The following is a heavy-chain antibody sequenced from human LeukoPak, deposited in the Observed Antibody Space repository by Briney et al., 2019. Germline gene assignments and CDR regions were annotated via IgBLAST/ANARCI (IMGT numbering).Heavy chain of an antibody. D-gene: IGHD4-17*01. CDR2: IRTKTNNYAT. J-gene: IGHJ4*02. CDR1: GFTFSGSA. CDR3: TRLDYGHDY. V-gene: IGHV3-73*01. Sequence: GGSLRLSCAASGFTFSGSAMHWVRQASGKGLEWVGRIRTKTNNYATAYPASVKGRFTISRDDSKNMAYLQMNSLKTEDTAVYYCTRLDYGHDYWGQGTLVTVSS.